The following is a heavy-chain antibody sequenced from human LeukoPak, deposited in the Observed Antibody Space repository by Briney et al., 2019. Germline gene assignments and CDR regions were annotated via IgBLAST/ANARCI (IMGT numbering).Heavy chain of an antibody. V-gene: IGHV4-61*02. D-gene: IGHD3-16*01. CDR2: IYTSGST. J-gene: IGHJ4*02. CDR1: GGSISSGSYY. Sequence: SQTLSLTCTVSGGSISSGSYYWSWIRQPAGKGLEWIGRIYTSGSTNYNPSLKSRVTISVDTSKNQFSLKLSSVTAADTAVYYCARSGAAMLIAFFDYWGQGTLVTVSS. CDR3: ARSGAAMLIAFFDY.